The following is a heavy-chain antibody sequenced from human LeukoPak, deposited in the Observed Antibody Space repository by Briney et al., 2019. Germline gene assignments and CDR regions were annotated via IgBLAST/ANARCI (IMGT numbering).Heavy chain of an antibody. D-gene: IGHD6-19*01. J-gene: IGHJ4*02. CDR1: GYTFTSYG. CDR2: ISAYNGNT. V-gene: IGHV1-18*01. CDR3: ARVDPNSSGWNKFDY. Sequence: GASVKVSRKASGYTFTSYGISWVRQAPGQGLEWMGWISAYNGNTNYAQKLQGRVTMTTDTSTSTAYMELRSLGSDDTAVYYCARVDPNSSGWNKFDYWGQGTLVTVSS.